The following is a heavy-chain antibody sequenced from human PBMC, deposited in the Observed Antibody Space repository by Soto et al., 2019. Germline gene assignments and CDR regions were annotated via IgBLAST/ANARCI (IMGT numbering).Heavy chain of an antibody. V-gene: IGHV4-59*08. Sequence: SEPMSLTSTVSGGSISSYYWSWIRQPPGKGLEWIGYIYYSGSTNYNPSLKSRVTISVDTSKNQFSLKLSSVTAADTAVYYCARRWGRTFDYWGQGTLVPVSS. D-gene: IGHD7-27*01. CDR3: ARRWGRTFDY. CDR1: GGSISSYY. J-gene: IGHJ4*02. CDR2: IYYSGST.